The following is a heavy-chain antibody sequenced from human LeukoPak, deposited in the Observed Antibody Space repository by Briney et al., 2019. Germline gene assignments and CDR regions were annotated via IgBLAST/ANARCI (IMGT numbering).Heavy chain of an antibody. J-gene: IGHJ4*02. CDR3: ASSITMIVVDPYYFDY. V-gene: IGHV4-39*01. CDR2: IYYSGST. D-gene: IGHD3-22*01. Sequence: NPSETLSLTCTVSGGSISSSSYYWGWIRQPPGKGLEWIGSIYYSGSTYYNPSLKSRVTISVDTSKNQFSLKLSSVTAADTAVYYCASSITMIVVDPYYFDYWGQGTLVTVSS. CDR1: GGSISSSSYY.